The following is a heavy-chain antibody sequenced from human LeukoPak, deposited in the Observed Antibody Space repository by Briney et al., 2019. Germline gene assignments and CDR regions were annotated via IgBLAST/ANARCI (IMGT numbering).Heavy chain of an antibody. J-gene: IGHJ6*02. V-gene: IGHV1-69*04. Sequence: SVKVSCKASGGTFSSYAISWVRQAPGQGLEWMGRIIPILGIANYAQKFQGRVTITADKSTSTAYMELSSLRSEDTAVYYCARVSGGFGEFYSYGMDVWGQGTTVTVSS. CDR3: ARVSGGFGEFYSYGMDV. CDR1: GGTFSSYA. D-gene: IGHD3-10*01. CDR2: IIPILGIA.